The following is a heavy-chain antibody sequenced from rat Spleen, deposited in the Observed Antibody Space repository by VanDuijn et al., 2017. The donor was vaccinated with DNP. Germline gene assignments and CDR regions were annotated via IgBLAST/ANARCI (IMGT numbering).Heavy chain of an antibody. CDR1: GFTFSDYS. V-gene: IGHV5-20*01. J-gene: IGHJ2*01. CDR3: TRDLHFGYNYAFDY. Sequence: EVQLVESGGDLVQPERSLKLSCEASGFTFSDYSMAWVRQVPMKGLEWVATIIYDGSRTYYRDSVKGRFTISRDNAKSSLYMQMTSLRSEDTAAYYCTRDLHFGYNYAFDYWGQGVVVSVSS. D-gene: IGHD1-4*01. CDR2: IIYDGSRT.